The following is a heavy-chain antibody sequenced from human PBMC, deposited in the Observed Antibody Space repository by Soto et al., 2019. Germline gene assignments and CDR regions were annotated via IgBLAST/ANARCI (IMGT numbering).Heavy chain of an antibody. Sequence: ASVKVSCKASGDTFSFYSMNWVRQAPGLGLEWMGRVNPILSMSNYAQRFQGRVTMTADKSTSTAYMELSGLRSEDTAMYYCATSYGSGYRAFDYWGQGALVTSPQ. CDR1: GDTFSFYS. D-gene: IGHD3-10*01. CDR3: ATSYGSGYRAFDY. V-gene: IGHV1-69*02. J-gene: IGHJ4*02. CDR2: VNPILSMS.